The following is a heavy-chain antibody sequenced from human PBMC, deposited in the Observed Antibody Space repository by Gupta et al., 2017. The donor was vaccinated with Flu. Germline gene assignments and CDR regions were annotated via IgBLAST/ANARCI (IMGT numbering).Heavy chain of an antibody. D-gene: IGHD3-10*01. J-gene: IGHJ4*02. V-gene: IGHV3-74*01. CDR1: GFSW. Sequence: EVQLVESGGGLVQPGGALRLSCAVSGFSWMHWVRQAPGKGLVWVARISSDGRSTSYADSAKGRFTTSRDSSRNTVYLQMNSLRAEDTAVYYCARNPGSNYGNFDYWGQGILVTVSS. CDR3: ARNPGSNYGNFDY. CDR2: ISSDGRST.